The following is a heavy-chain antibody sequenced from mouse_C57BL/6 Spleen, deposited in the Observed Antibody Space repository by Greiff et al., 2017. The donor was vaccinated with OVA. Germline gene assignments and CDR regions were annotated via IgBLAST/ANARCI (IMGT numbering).Heavy chain of an antibody. CDR2: IYPGDGDT. CDR1: GYAFSSYW. Sequence: VQLQQSGAELVKPGASVKISCKASGYAFSSYWMNWVKQRPGKGLEWIGQIYPGDGDTNYNGKFKGKATLTADKSSSTAYMQLSSLTSEDAAVYFCARRPTRGAMDYWGQGTSVTVSS. CDR3: ARRPTRGAMDY. V-gene: IGHV1-80*01. J-gene: IGHJ4*01.